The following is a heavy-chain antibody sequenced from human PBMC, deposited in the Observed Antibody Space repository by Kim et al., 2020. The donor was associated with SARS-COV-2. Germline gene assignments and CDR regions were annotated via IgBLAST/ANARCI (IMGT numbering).Heavy chain of an antibody. J-gene: IGHJ4*02. CDR2: ISGSGGST. CDR3: SKEDDYYGSGGYYGALGY. D-gene: IGHD3-10*01. CDR1: GFTFSSFA. V-gene: IGHV3-23*01. Sequence: GGSLRLSCAASGFTFSSFAMSWVRQAPGEGLEWVSAISGSGGSTYYADSMKGRFTISRDNSKNTLYLQMNSLRAAATAVYYCSKEDDYYGSGGYYGALGYWGQGTLVTVSS.